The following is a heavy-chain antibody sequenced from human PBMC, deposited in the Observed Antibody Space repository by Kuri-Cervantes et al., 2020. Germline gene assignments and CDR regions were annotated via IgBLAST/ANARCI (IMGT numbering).Heavy chain of an antibody. D-gene: IGHD4-17*01. Sequence: GGSLRLSCAASGFTFSDYYMSWIRQAPGKGLEWVSGVSWNGSGTHYADSVKGRFIISRDNSRNFLYQQMNSLRAEDTAVYYCARGVVGLRNWFDPWGQGTLVTVSS. CDR2: VSWNGSGT. CDR1: GFTFSDYY. V-gene: IGHV3-19*01. CDR3: ARGVVGLRNWFDP. J-gene: IGHJ5*02.